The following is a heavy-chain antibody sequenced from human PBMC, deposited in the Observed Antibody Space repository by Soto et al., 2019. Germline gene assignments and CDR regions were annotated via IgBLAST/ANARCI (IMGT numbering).Heavy chain of an antibody. D-gene: IGHD2-15*01. CDR3: VRERISS. CDR1: GFTFETSW. V-gene: IGHV3-7*01. J-gene: IGHJ4*02. CDR2: IKQDGSEK. Sequence: EVQLVESGGGLVQPGGSLRLSCAASGFTFETSWMTWVRQAPGKGLEWVANIKQDGSEKYYVDSVKGRFTISRDNAKNSLELQMNSLRVEDTAVYSCVRERISSWGQGTLVTVSS.